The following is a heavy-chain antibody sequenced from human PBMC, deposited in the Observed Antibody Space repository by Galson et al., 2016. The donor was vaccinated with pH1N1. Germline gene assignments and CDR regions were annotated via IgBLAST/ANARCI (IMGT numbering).Heavy chain of an antibody. Sequence: SLRLSCAASEVSFSDYWMSWVRQAPRKGLEWVASIKQDGSEKYYVDSVKGRFTISRDNAKNSLYLQMNSLRAEDTAVYYCERQHYYGSGVEYLGQGTLVTVCS. CDR1: EVSFSDYW. J-gene: IGHJ4*02. CDR3: ERQHYYGSGVEY. D-gene: IGHD3-10*01. V-gene: IGHV3-7*05. CDR2: IKQDGSEK.